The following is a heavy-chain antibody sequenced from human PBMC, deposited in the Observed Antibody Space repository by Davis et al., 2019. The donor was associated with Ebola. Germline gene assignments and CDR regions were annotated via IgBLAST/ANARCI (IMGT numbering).Heavy chain of an antibody. CDR1: SGSMSRYY. CDR3: ARGYGGKSFY. Sequence: SETLSLTCTVSSGSMSRYYWTWIRQPPGKGLEWIGYIYYSGSTDYNPSLRGRVTISLDMSKNQFSLRLKSVTAADTAVYYCARGYGGKSFYWGQGTLVTVSS. J-gene: IGHJ4*02. CDR2: IYYSGST. V-gene: IGHV4-59*01. D-gene: IGHD4-23*01.